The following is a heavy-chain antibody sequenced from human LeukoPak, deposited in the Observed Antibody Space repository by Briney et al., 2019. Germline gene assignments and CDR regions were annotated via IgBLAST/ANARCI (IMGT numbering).Heavy chain of an antibody. V-gene: IGHV3-23*01. CDR3: AKDLADSGYDPYNWFDP. CDR2: ISGSGGST. J-gene: IGHJ5*02. Sequence: GGSLRLSCAASGFAFSSYAMSWVRQAPGKGLEWVSAISGSGGSTYYADSVKGRFTIFRDNSKNTLYLQMNSLRAEDTAVYYCAKDLADSGYDPYNWFDPWGQGTLVTVSS. CDR1: GFAFSSYA. D-gene: IGHD5-12*01.